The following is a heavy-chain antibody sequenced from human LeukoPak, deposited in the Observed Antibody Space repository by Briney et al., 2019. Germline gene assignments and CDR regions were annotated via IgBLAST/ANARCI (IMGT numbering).Heavy chain of an antibody. Sequence: SETLSLTCAVYGGSFSGYYWSWIRQPPGKGLEWIGEINHSGSTNYNPSHKSRVTISIDTTKNQFSLKLSSVTAADTAVYYCARALAVLRFLEWLGRSDAFDIWGQGTMVTVSS. CDR3: ARALAVLRFLEWLGRSDAFDI. V-gene: IGHV4-34*01. CDR1: GGSFSGYY. CDR2: INHSGST. J-gene: IGHJ3*02. D-gene: IGHD3-3*01.